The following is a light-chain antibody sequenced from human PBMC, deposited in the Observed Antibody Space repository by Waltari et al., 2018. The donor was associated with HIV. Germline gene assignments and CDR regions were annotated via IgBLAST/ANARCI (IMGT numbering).Light chain of an antibody. J-gene: IGKJ5*01. V-gene: IGKV3-20*01. Sequence: EIVLTQSPGTLSLSPGERATLSCRASQSVSSSSLAWYQQKPGQAPRLLIYDASNRATGIPDRFSDSGSGTDFTLTISRLEPEDFAVYYCQHYGSSQITFGQGTRLEIK. CDR1: QSVSSSS. CDR2: DAS. CDR3: QHYGSSQIT.